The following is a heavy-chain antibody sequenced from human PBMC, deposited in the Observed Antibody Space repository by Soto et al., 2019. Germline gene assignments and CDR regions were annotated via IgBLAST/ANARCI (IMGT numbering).Heavy chain of an antibody. CDR3: ARHYYGSGSRFDY. V-gene: IGHV4-4*07. Sequence: SETLSLTCTVSGGSITNYYWTWIRQPAGKGLEWIGRIYSNGDTNYNPSLKSRITMSVDTSKNQFSLNLSSVTAADTAVYYCARHYYGSGSRFDYWGQGTLVTVSS. CDR2: IYSNGDT. D-gene: IGHD3-10*01. J-gene: IGHJ4*02. CDR1: GGSITNYY.